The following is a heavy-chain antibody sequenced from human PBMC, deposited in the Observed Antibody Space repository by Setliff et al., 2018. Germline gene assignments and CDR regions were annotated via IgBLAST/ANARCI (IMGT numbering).Heavy chain of an antibody. CDR3: DLEYSNSSPTVYYYMDV. CDR2: ISAYNANT. CDR1: GYTFTSYG. D-gene: IGHD6-6*01. Sequence: ASVKVSCKASGYTFTSYGISWVRQAPGQGLEWMGWISAYNANTNYAQKPQGRVTMTTDKSTSTAYMELSSLRSEDTAVYYCDLEYSNSSPTVYYYMDVWGKGTTVTVSS. J-gene: IGHJ6*03. V-gene: IGHV1-18*01.